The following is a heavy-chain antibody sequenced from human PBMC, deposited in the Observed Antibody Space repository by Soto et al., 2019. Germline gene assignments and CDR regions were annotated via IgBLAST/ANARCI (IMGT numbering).Heavy chain of an antibody. J-gene: IGHJ6*02. CDR1: MWSFGGYL. CDR3: ARGPHNYDFWSGYFLKSYYYGMDV. CDR2: INHSGST. D-gene: IGHD3-3*01. Sequence: ATLSITLSVYMWSFGGYLWSWIRPPPGKGLEWIGEINHSGSTNYNPSLKSRVTISVDTSKNQFSLKLSSVTAADTAVYYCARGPHNYDFWSGYFLKSYYYGMDVWGQGTTVNVS. V-gene: IGHV4-34*01.